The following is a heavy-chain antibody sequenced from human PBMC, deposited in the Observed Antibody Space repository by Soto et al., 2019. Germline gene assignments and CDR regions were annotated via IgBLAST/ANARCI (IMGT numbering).Heavy chain of an antibody. D-gene: IGHD5-18*01. J-gene: IGHJ6*02. CDR2: ISVSGSST. CDR1: GFTFYSYA. CDR3: ANRDSSMVTRYYYGMDV. V-gene: IGHV3-23*01. Sequence: AGGSLRLSCAASGFTFYSYAISWGRQAPGKGLEWVSAISVSGSSTYYADSVKGRFTISRDNSKNTLWLQMNSLRAEDTAIYYCANRDSSMVTRYYYGMDVWGQGTTVTVSS.